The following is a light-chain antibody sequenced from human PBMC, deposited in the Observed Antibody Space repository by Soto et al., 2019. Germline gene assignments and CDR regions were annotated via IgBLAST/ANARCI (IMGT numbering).Light chain of an antibody. V-gene: IGKV1-5*01. CDR3: QQYDSYSYT. J-gene: IGKJ2*01. Sequence: IQMTQSPSPLLPSVGDKVPITCRPSQTIVNWLAWYQQKTGKAPKLLIYDASSLERGVPSRFSGSRSGTEFTLTISSLQPDDFATYYCQQYDSYSYTFGQGTKLEIK. CDR2: DAS. CDR1: QTIVNW.